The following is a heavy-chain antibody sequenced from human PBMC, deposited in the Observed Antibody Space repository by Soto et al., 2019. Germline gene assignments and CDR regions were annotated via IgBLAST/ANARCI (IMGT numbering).Heavy chain of an antibody. CDR1: GFTFSSYW. CDR2: INSDGSST. CDR3: AREQGAHYDFWSGYYTDNYYFDY. V-gene: IGHV3-74*01. Sequence: GGSLRLSCAASGFTFSSYWMHWVRQAPGKGLVWVSRINSDGSSTSYADSVKGRFTISRDNAKNTLYLQMNSLRAEDTAVYYCAREQGAHYDFWSGYYTDNYYFDYWGQGSLVTVSS. D-gene: IGHD3-3*01. J-gene: IGHJ4*02.